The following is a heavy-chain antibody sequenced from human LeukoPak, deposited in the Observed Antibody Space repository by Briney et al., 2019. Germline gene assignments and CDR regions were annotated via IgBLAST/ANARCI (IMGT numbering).Heavy chain of an antibody. J-gene: IGHJ4*02. Sequence: GGSLRPSCSTSGFTFSNFVMQWVRQTPGKGLEYVSVISTDGSQYNPDSVKGRFTISRNNSNNTLYLQMNSLRPDDTAIYYCAKNDGNIWHPHSWGQGTLVTVSS. CDR3: AKNDGNIWHPHS. V-gene: IGHV3-64D*06. CDR2: ISTDGSQ. CDR1: GFTFSNFV.